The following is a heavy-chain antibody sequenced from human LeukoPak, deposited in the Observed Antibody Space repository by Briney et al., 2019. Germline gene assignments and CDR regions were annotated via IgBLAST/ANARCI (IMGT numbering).Heavy chain of an antibody. CDR2: ISGSGGST. J-gene: IGHJ4*02. Sequence: GGSLRLSCAASGFTFSSYAMSWVRQAPGKGLEWVSAISGSGGSTYYADSVKGRFTISRDNSKNTLYLQMNSLRAEDTAVYYCASLESIAAAGRSDYWGQGTLVTVSS. V-gene: IGHV3-23*01. CDR3: ASLESIAAAGRSDY. CDR1: GFTFSSYA. D-gene: IGHD6-13*01.